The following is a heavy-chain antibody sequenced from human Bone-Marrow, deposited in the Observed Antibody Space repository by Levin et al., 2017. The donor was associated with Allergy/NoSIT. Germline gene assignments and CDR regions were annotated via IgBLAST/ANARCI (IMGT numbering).Heavy chain of an antibody. D-gene: IGHD3/OR15-3a*01. Sequence: GGSLRLSCAASGFTFSSYGMHWVRQAPGKGLEWVAVIWYDGSNKYYADSVKGRFTISRDNSKNTLYLQMNSLRAEDTAVYYCARDRGPLGDYYYYYMDVWGKGTTVTVSS. CDR1: GFTFSSYG. J-gene: IGHJ6*03. V-gene: IGHV3-33*01. CDR2: IWYDGSNK. CDR3: ARDRGPLGDYYYYYMDV.